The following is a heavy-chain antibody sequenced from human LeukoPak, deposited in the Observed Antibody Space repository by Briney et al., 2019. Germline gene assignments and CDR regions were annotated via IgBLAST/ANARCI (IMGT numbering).Heavy chain of an antibody. J-gene: IGHJ6*03. CDR1: GFTFDDYG. CDR2: INWDGGST. D-gene: IGHD2-2*02. V-gene: IGHV3-20*04. CDR3: ARLGYCSSTSCYTGGDYDYYYMDV. Sequence: GGSLRLSRAASGFTFDDYGMSWVRPAPGKGLEWVYGINWDGGSTGHAASVKGRFTITRANTRTSLYLQMNRLRAEDTALYYCARLGYCSSTSCYTGGDYDYYYMDVWGKGNTVTVSS.